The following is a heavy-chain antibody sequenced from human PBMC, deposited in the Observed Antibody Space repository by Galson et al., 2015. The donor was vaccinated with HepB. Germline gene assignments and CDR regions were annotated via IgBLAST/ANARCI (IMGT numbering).Heavy chain of an antibody. CDR3: ARDHGSYYDFWSGYYKALPFDY. CDR2: ISAYNGNT. D-gene: IGHD3-3*01. J-gene: IGHJ4*02. CDR1: GYTFTSYG. V-gene: IGHV1-18*04. Sequence: SVKVSCKASGYTFTSYGISWVRQAPGQGLEWMGWISAYNGNTNYAQKLQGRVTMTTDTSTSTAYMELRSLRSDDTAVYYCARDHGSYYDFWSGYYKALPFDYWGQGTLVTVSS.